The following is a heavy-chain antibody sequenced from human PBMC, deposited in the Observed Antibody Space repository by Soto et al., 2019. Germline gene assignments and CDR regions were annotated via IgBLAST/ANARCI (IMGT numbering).Heavy chain of an antibody. D-gene: IGHD3-10*01. J-gene: IGHJ4*02. Sequence: GGSLRLSCAASGFTFSSYAMHWVRQAPGKGLEWVAVISYDGSNKYYADSVKGRFTISRDNSKNTLYLQMNSLRAEDTAVYYCARGSPMVRGVTFDYWGQGTLVTVSS. CDR1: GFTFSSYA. CDR3: ARGSPMVRGVTFDY. CDR2: ISYDGSNK. V-gene: IGHV3-30-3*01.